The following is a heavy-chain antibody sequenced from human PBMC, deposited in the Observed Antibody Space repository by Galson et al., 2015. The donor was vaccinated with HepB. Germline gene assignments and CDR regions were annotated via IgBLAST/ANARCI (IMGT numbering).Heavy chain of an antibody. J-gene: IGHJ6*02. V-gene: IGHV3-30-3*01. Sequence: SLRLSCAASGFTFSSYAMHWVRQAPGKGLEWVAVISYDGSNKYYADSVKGRFTISRDNSKNTLYLQMNSLRAEDTAVYYCARGAYYDFWSGYYLLAGYGMDVWGQGTTVTVSS. D-gene: IGHD3-3*01. CDR3: ARGAYYDFWSGYYLLAGYGMDV. CDR2: ISYDGSNK. CDR1: GFTFSSYA.